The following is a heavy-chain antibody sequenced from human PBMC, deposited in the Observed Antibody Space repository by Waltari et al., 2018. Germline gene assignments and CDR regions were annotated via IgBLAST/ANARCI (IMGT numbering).Heavy chain of an antibody. CDR2: IYSGGST. V-gene: IGHV3-53*01. J-gene: IGHJ3*02. Sequence: EVQLVESGGGLIQPGGSLRLSCAASGFTVSSNYMSWVRQAPGKGLDWVSVIYSGGSTYYADSVKGRFTISRDNSKNTLYLQMNSLRAEDTAVYYCASNPPGTLDAFDIWGQGTMVTVSS. CDR1: GFTVSSNY. D-gene: IGHD3-10*01. CDR3: ASNPPGTLDAFDI.